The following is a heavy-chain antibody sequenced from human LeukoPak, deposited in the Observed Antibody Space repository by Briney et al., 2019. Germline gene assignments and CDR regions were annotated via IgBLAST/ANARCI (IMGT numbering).Heavy chain of an antibody. D-gene: IGHD3-22*01. CDR3: ARLSYYYDNNANYERTFDI. Sequence: GSLRLSCAASGFTFSSYAMSWVRQPPGKGLEWIGEISHSGNTNYNPSLKSRVTISADKSKNHFSLNLNSVTAADTAVYYCARLSYYYDNNANYERTFDIWGQGTMVTVSS. CDR1: GFTFSSYAM. V-gene: IGHV4-4*02. CDR2: ISHSGNT. J-gene: IGHJ3*02.